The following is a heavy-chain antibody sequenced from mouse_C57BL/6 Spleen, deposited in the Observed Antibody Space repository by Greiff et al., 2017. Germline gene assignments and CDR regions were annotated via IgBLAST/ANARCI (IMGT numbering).Heavy chain of an antibody. D-gene: IGHD4-1*01. CDR1: GYTFTSYW. Sequence: VQLQQSGAELAKPGASVKLSCKASGYTFTSYWMHWVKQRPGQGLEWIGYINPSSGYTKYNQKFKDKATLTADKSAITAYMQLSSLTYEDSAVYYWARGDNWDYWGQGTTLTVAS. CDR2: INPSSGYT. CDR3: ARGDNWDY. J-gene: IGHJ2*01. V-gene: IGHV1-7*01.